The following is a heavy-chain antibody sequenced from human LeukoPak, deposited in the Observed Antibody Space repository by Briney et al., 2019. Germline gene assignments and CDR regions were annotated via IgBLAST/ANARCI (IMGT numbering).Heavy chain of an antibody. J-gene: IGHJ4*02. CDR2: IYYSGST. D-gene: IGHD3-9*01. CDR3: ARGSDILTGAIDY. CDR1: GGSISSGSYY. V-gene: IGHV4-61*01. Sequence: SETLSLTCTVSGGSISSGSYYWSWIRQPPGKGLEWIGYIYYSGSTNYNPSLKSRVTISVDTSKNQFSLKLSSVTAADTAVYYCARGSDILTGAIDYWGQGTLVTVSS.